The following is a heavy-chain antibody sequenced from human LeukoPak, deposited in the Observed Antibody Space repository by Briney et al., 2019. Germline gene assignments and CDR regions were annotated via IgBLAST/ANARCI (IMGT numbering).Heavy chain of an antibody. V-gene: IGHV3-21*01. Sequence: PGGSLRLSCAASGFTFSSYSMNWVRQAPGKGLEWVSSISSSSSYIYYADSVKGRFTISRDNATNSLYLQMNSLRAEDTAVYYCARDTGLEVRGVITYYYYYGMDVWGKGTTVTVSS. J-gene: IGHJ6*04. CDR2: ISSSSSYI. D-gene: IGHD3-10*01. CDR3: ARDTGLEVRGVITYYYYYGMDV. CDR1: GFTFSSYS.